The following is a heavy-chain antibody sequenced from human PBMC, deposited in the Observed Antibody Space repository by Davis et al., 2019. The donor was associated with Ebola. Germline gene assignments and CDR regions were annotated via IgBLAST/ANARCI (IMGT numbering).Heavy chain of an antibody. V-gene: IGHV1-2*06. J-gene: IGHJ6*04. CDR2: INPNSGGT. D-gene: IGHD2-15*01. CDR1: GYTFTGYY. Sequence: ASVKVSCKASGYTFTGYYIHWVRQAPGQGLEWMGRINPNSGGTNYAQKFQGRVTMTRDTSISTAYMELSRLRSDDTAVYYCARAIFGYCSGGSCYSPYYYYYGMDVWGKGTTVTVSS. CDR3: ARAIFGYCSGGSCYSPYYYYYGMDV.